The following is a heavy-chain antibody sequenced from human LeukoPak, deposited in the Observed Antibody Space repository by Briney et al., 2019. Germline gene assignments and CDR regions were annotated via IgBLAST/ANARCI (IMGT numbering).Heavy chain of an antibody. J-gene: IGHJ4*02. CDR3: ARSWSIAVAGRAFGY. CDR1: GYTFTGYY. V-gene: IGHV1-2*02. D-gene: IGHD6-19*01. Sequence: ASVKVSCKASGYTFTGYYMHWVRQAPGQGLEWMGWINPNSGGTNYAQKFQGRVTMTRDTSISTAYMELSRLRSDDTAVYYCARSWSIAVAGRAFGYWGQGTLVTVSS. CDR2: INPNSGGT.